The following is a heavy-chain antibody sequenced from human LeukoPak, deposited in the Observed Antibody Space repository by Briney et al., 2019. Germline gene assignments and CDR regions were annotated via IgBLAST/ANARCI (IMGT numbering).Heavy chain of an antibody. CDR2: IYTSGST. CDR1: GDSISSYY. CDR3: AREGLGSSGSYLLFDY. J-gene: IGHJ4*02. D-gene: IGHD3-22*01. Sequence: SETLSLTCTVSGDSISSYYWSWIRQPAGKGLEWIGRIYTSGSTNYNPSLKSRVTMSVDTSKNQFSLKLSSVTAADTAVYYCAREGLGSSGSYLLFDYWGQGTLVTVSS. V-gene: IGHV4-4*07.